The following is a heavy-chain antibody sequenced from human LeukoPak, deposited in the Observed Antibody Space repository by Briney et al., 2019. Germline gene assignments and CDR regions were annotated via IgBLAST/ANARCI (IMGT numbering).Heavy chain of an antibody. J-gene: IGHJ6*03. D-gene: IGHD3-10*01. Sequence: GGSLRLSCAASGFTFSSYSMNWVRQAPGKGLEWVSSISSSSSYIYYADSVKGRFTISRDNARNSLYLQMNSLRAEDTAVYYCARVTLWGSGSYLAYYYMDVWGKGTTVTVSS. CDR1: GFTFSSYS. V-gene: IGHV3-21*01. CDR3: ARVTLWGSGSYLAYYYMDV. CDR2: ISSSSSYI.